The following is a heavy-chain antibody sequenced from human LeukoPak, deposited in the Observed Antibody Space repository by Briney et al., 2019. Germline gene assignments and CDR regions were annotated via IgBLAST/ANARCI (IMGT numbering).Heavy chain of an antibody. CDR2: ISYDGHNE. Sequence: GGSLRLSCAASGFTFSGYGMHWVRQAPGKGLEWVAVISYDGHNEYYADSVKGRFTVSRDNSKNTVLLQMNSLRVEDTAVYYCAKGIGYGGMDVWGQGTTLIVSS. V-gene: IGHV3-30*18. D-gene: IGHD5-12*01. CDR3: AKGIGYGGMDV. J-gene: IGHJ6*02. CDR1: GFTFSGYG.